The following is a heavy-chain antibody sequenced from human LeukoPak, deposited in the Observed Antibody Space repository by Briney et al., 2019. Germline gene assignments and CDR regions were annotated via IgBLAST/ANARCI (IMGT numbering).Heavy chain of an antibody. D-gene: IGHD6-13*01. CDR3: AREAAAGSNWFDP. J-gene: IGHJ5*02. V-gene: IGHV4-38-2*02. CDR2: IYHSGST. CDR1: GYSISSGYH. Sequence: SETLSLTCAVSGYSISSGYHWGWIRQPPGKGLEWIGSIYHSGSTYYNPSLKSRVTISVDTSKNQFSLKLSSVTAADTAVYYCAREAAAGSNWFDPWGQGTLVTVSS.